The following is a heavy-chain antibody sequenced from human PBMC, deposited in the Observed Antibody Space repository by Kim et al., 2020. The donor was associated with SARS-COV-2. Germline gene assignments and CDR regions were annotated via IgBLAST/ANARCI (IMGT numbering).Heavy chain of an antibody. V-gene: IGHV3-23*01. CDR2: T. Sequence: TYYADSVKGRFTISGGNSKNTLDLQMNSLRAEDTAVYYCAKDPYGTDLFRGQGTLVTVSS. D-gene: IGHD3-10*01. CDR3: AKDPYGTDLF. J-gene: IGHJ4*02.